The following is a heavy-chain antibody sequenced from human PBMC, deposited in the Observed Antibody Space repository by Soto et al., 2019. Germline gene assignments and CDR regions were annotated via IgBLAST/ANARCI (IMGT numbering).Heavy chain of an antibody. J-gene: IGHJ5*01. D-gene: IGHD7-27*01. CDR1: GDSISNLDYF. V-gene: IGHV4-30-4*01. Sequence: SETLSLTCSVSGDSISNLDYFWAWIRQPPGQALEYIGYIYKSATTYYNPSFESRVAISVDTSKSQFSLNVTSVTAADTAVYFCARGRYCLTGRCFPNWFDSWSQGALVTVSS. CDR2: IYKSATT. CDR3: ARGRYCLTGRCFPNWFDS.